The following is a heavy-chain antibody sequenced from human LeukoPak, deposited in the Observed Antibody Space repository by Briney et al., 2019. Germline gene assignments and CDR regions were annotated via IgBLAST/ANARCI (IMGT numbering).Heavy chain of an antibody. CDR1: GGSISSHY. V-gene: IGHV4-59*11. CDR2: IYYSGST. J-gene: IGHJ6*03. CDR3: ARAVNCSSTSCPPRYYYMDV. Sequence: SETLSLTCTVSGGSISSHYWSWIRQPPGKGLEWIGYIYYSGSTNYNPSLKSRVTISVDTSKNQFSLKLSSVTAADTAVYYCARAVNCSSTSCPPRYYYMDVWGKGTTVTVS. D-gene: IGHD2-2*01.